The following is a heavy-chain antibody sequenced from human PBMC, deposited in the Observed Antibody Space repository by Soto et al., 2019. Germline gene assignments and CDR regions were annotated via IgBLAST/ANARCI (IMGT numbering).Heavy chain of an antibody. CDR3: ARVNYGDYYYGMDV. J-gene: IGHJ6*02. Sequence: SEILSLTCTVSGGSINYSYWTWIRQPPGKGLEWIGYISYTGSANYNASLKSRLTISVDTSKNQFSLKLSSVTAADTALYYCARVNYGDYYYGMDVWGQGTTVTVSS. CDR2: ISYTGSA. CDR1: GGSINYSY. D-gene: IGHD4-17*01. V-gene: IGHV4-59*01.